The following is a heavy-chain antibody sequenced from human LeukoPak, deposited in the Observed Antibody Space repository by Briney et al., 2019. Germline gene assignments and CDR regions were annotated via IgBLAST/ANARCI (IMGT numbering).Heavy chain of an antibody. D-gene: IGHD1-26*01. Sequence: PGGSLRLSCPASGFTLSSKYMSWVRQAPGKGLEGVSVLYSGGTTYYADSGKGRFTIPKDNSRNTLYLQRNSLRAEDTAVYYCAREDASGFDVWGQGTMVTVSS. CDR1: GFTLSSKY. CDR2: LYSGGTT. J-gene: IGHJ3*01. V-gene: IGHV3-53*01. CDR3: AREDASGFDV.